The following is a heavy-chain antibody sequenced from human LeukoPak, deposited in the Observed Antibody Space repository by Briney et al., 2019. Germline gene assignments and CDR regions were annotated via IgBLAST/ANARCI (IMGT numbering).Heavy chain of an antibody. D-gene: IGHD6-13*01. CDR2: ISYDGNNK. CDR3: ARERSDSSSWYVFDY. CDR1: GFTFSSYG. J-gene: IGHJ4*02. Sequence: GGPLRLSCAASGFTFSSYGMHWVREAPGKGLEWMANISYDGNNKYYADSVKGRFTISRDDSKNTLYLQTNSLRAEDTAVLYCARERSDSSSWYVFDYWGQGTLVTVSS. V-gene: IGHV3-30*03.